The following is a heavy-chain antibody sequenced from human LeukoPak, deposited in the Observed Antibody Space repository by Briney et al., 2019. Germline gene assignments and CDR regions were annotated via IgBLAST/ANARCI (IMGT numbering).Heavy chain of an antibody. CDR3: ARVLVGEWLVDY. CDR2: IYYSGST. CDR1: GGSISSYY. Sequence: SETLSLTCTVSGGSISSYYWSWIRQPPGKGLEWTGYIYYSGSTNYNPSLKSRVTISVDTSKNQFSLKLSSVTAADTAVYYCARVLVGEWLVDYWGQGTLVTVSS. J-gene: IGHJ4*02. V-gene: IGHV4-59*01. D-gene: IGHD5-12*01.